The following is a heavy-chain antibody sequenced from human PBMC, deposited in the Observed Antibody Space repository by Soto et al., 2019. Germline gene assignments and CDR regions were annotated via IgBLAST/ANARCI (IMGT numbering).Heavy chain of an antibody. Sequence: PSETLSLTCTVSGGSISSGDYYWSWIRQPPGKGLEWIGYIYYSGSTYYNPSLKSRVTISVDTSKNQLSLKLSSVTAADTAVYYCARGKVAAAHYYYYGMDVWGQGTTVTVSS. V-gene: IGHV4-30-4*01. J-gene: IGHJ6*02. CDR1: GGSISSGDYY. CDR2: IYYSGST. D-gene: IGHD2-15*01. CDR3: ARGKVAAAHYYYYGMDV.